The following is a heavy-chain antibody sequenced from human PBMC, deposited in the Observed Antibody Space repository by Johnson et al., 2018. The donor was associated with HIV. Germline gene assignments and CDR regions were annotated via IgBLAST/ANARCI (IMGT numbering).Heavy chain of an antibody. Sequence: VQLVESGGGLVQPGGSLRLSCSTSGFNFSTYDMHWVRQPTGKGLEWVSAIGSADDTYYPGSVKGRFTISRENAKKSLYLQMNSLRAGDTALYYCTRERRGGAFDIWGPGTMVTVSS. CDR2: IGSADDT. CDR1: GFNFSTYD. CDR3: TRERRGGAFDI. J-gene: IGHJ3*02. D-gene: IGHD3-10*01. V-gene: IGHV3-13*01.